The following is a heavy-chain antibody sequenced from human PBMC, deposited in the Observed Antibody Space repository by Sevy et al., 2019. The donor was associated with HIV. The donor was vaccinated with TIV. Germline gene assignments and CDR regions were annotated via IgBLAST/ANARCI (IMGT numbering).Heavy chain of an antibody. V-gene: IGHV3-49*04. D-gene: IGHD6-13*01. CDR1: GFTFGDYC. CDR2: LKSDVYGGTV. J-gene: IGHJ4*02. Sequence: GGSLRLSCTASGFTFGDYCMGWVRQAPGKGLEWVAFLKSDVYGGTVDHAASVRGRFVISRDASKTIAYLQMNDLKTEDTGVYYCTRWKAAQSIFDYWGQRALVTVSS. CDR3: TRWKAAQSIFDY.